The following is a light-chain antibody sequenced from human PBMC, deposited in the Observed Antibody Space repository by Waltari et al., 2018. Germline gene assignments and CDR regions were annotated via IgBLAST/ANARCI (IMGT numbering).Light chain of an antibody. J-gene: IGKJ4*01. CDR3: RQYDISPLT. CDR2: GAS. Sequence: EIVLTQSPGTLSLSPGERATLSCRASQTVRTTYLAWYQQKPGQAPPLLIYGASSRATGIPDRFSGSGSGTDFSLTISSLEPEDFAVYYCRQYDISPLTFGGGTKVEIK. V-gene: IGKV3-20*01. CDR1: QTVRTTY.